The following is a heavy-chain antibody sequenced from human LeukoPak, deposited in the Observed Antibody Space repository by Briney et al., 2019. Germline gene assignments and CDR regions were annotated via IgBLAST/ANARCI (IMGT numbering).Heavy chain of an antibody. CDR1: GGSISSGSYY. CDR3: AGYEWELRDWFDP. J-gene: IGHJ5*02. CDR2: IYTSGTT. D-gene: IGHD1-26*01. Sequence: SSETLSLTCTVSGGSISSGSYYWSWIRQPAGKGLEWIGRIYTSGTTNYNPSLKSRVTISVDTSKNQFSLKLSSVTAADTAVYYCAGYEWELRDWFDPWGQGTLVTVSS. V-gene: IGHV4-61*02.